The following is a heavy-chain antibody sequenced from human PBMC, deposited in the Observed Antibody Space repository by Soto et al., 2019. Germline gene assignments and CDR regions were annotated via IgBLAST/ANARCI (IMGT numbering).Heavy chain of an antibody. CDR2: ISSSSSYT. D-gene: IGHD3-10*01. J-gene: IGHJ5*02. CDR1: GFTFSDYY. CDR3: ARVRIMVRGVISHPYGFDP. Sequence: QVQLVESGGGLVKPGGSLRLSCAASGFTFSDYYMSWIRQAPGKGLEWVSYISSSSSYTNYADSAKGRFTISRDNAKNSLYLQMNSLRAEDTAVYYCARVRIMVRGVISHPYGFDPWGQGTLVTVSS. V-gene: IGHV3-11*06.